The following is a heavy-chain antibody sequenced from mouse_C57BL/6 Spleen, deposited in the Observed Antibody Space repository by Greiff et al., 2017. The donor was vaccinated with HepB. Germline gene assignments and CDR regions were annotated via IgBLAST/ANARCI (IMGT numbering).Heavy chain of an antibody. CDR3: ATHYYGSSYGYFDV. CDR1: GYSFTGYF. D-gene: IGHD1-1*01. Sequence: VQLQQSGPELVKPGDSVKISCKASGYSFTGYFMNWVMQSHGKSLEWIGRINPYNGDTFYNQKFKGKATLTVDKSSSTAHMELRSLTSEDSAVYYCATHYYGSSYGYFDVWGTGTTVTVSS. V-gene: IGHV1-20*01. J-gene: IGHJ1*03. CDR2: INPYNGDT.